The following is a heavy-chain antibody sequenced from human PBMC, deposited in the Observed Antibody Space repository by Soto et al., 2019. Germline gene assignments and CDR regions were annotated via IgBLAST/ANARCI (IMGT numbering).Heavy chain of an antibody. CDR3: ARNGYTYGMDV. CDR1: GGSISSGGYY. J-gene: IGHJ6*02. V-gene: IGHV4-31*03. D-gene: IGHD5-18*01. CDR2: IFYSGTYYNPYYSGDT. Sequence: QVQLQESGPGLVKPSQTLSLTCTVSGGSISSGGYYWSWIRQHPGKGLEWIGYIFYSGTYYNPYYSGDTYYNPSLKGRVSISVDTAQNQVSLKVSSVTAADTAVYYCARNGYTYGMDVWGQGTTVTVSS.